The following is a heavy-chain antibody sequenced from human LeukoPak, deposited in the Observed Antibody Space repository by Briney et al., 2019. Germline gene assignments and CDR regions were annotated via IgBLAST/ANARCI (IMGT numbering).Heavy chain of an antibody. Sequence: GGSLRLSCAASGFTFSNYFMTWVRQAPGKGLEWVAFIRYDGINKYYADSVKGRFTISRDNSKNTLYLQMNSLRDEDTAVYYCAKEDTMIVLVAALDYWGQGTLVTVSS. CDR2: IRYDGINK. CDR1: GFTFSNYF. D-gene: IGHD3-22*01. CDR3: AKEDTMIVLVAALDY. J-gene: IGHJ4*02. V-gene: IGHV3-30*02.